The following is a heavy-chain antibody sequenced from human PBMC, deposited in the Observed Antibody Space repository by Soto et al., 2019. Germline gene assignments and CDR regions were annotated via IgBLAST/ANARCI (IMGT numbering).Heavy chain of an antibody. CDR3: ARLVQLLQGRWFDP. Sequence: SETLSLTCTVSGGSISSGDYYWSWIRQPPGKGLEWIGYIYYSGSTYYNPSLKSRVTISVDTSKNQFSLKLSSVTAADTAVYYCARLVQLLQGRWFDPWGQGTLVTV. CDR2: IYYSGST. CDR1: GGSISSGDYY. D-gene: IGHD1-1*01. V-gene: IGHV4-30-4*01. J-gene: IGHJ5*02.